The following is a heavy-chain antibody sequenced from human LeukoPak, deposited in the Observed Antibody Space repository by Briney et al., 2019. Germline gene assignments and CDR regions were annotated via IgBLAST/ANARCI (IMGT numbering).Heavy chain of an antibody. V-gene: IGHV4-61*01. CDR2: IYYSGST. CDR3: AARYNTLKYYFDY. Sequence: SETLSHTCTVSGGSVSSGSYYWSWIRQPPGKGLEWIGYIYYSGSTNYNPSLKSRVTISVDTSKNQFSLKLSSVTAADTAVYYCAARYNTLKYYFDYWGQGTLVTVSS. D-gene: IGHD5-24*01. J-gene: IGHJ4*02. CDR1: GGSVSSGSYY.